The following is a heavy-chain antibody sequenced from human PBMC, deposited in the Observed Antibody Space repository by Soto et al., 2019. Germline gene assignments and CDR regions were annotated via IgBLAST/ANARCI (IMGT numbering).Heavy chain of an antibody. J-gene: IGHJ4*02. Sequence: GSLRLSCAASGFTFSSYAMSWVRQAPGKGLEWVSAISGSGGSTYYADSVKGRFTISRDNSKNTLYLQMNSLRAEDTAVYYCAKDARTRGIRERYYFDYWGQGTLVTVSS. CDR2: ISGSGGST. V-gene: IGHV3-23*01. D-gene: IGHD1-20*01. CDR1: GFTFSSYA. CDR3: AKDARTRGIRERYYFDY.